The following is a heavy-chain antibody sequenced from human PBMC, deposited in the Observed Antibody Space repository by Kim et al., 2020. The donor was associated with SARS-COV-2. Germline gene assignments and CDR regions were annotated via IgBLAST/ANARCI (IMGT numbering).Heavy chain of an antibody. Sequence: SETLSLTCTVSGGSISSGGYYWSWIRQHPGKGLEWIGYIYYSGSTYYNPSLKSRVTISVDTSKNQFSLKLSSVTAADTAVYYCARDQDDSSGYYWGNDAFDIWGQGTMVTVSS. CDR3: ARDQDDSSGYYWGNDAFDI. CDR1: GGSISSGGYY. CDR2: IYYSGST. V-gene: IGHV4-31*03. J-gene: IGHJ3*02. D-gene: IGHD3-22*01.